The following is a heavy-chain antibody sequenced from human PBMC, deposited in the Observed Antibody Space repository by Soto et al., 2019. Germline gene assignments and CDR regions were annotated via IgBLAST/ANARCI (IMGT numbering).Heavy chain of an antibody. CDR3: ARVGRGGDDGDAFDI. CDR1: GFTFSSYD. Sequence: EVQLVESGGGLVQPGGSLRLYCAASGFTFSSYDMHWVRQATGKGLVWVSAIGTAGDTYYPGSVKGRFTISRENAKNSLYLQMNSLRAGDTAVYYCARVGRGGDDGDAFDIWGQGTMVTVSS. J-gene: IGHJ3*02. V-gene: IGHV3-13*04. CDR2: IGTAGDT. D-gene: IGHD4-17*01.